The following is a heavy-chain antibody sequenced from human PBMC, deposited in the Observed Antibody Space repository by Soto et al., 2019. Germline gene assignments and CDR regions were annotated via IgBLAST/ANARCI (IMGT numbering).Heavy chain of an antibody. J-gene: IGHJ6*02. V-gene: IGHV1-18*04. CDR2: ISGYNGDT. CDR3: AKNGQPPYYYYGMDV. Sequence: ASVKVSCKAIGYSFTSHYMHWVRQAPGQGLEWMGWISGYNGDTKYAQKFQGRVTMTVDTSTTTAYMELRSLTSDDRAVYYCAKNGQPPYYYYGMDVWGQGTTVTVSS. D-gene: IGHD2-8*01. CDR1: GYSFTSHY.